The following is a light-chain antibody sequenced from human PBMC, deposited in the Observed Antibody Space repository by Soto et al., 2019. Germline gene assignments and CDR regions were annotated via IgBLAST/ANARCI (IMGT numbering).Light chain of an antibody. V-gene: IGKV3-15*01. CDR2: DTF. J-gene: IGKJ5*01. CDR1: QSVSGN. CDR3: QQFTALLPIT. Sequence: ETKIIHPPDTLSMYPGEIATLSCRASQSVSGNLAWYQQKPGQAPRLLIYDTFTRATGIPARFSGSGSGTEFTLTISILQSEDFAIHYCQQFTALLPITFAQGGLLEI.